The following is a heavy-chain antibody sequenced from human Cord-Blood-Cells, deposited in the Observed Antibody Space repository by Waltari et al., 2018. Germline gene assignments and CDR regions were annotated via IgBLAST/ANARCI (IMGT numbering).Heavy chain of an antibody. V-gene: IGHV4-38-2*01. CDR2: IYHRWST. CDR1: GYSISRGYF. J-gene: IGHJ4*02. CDR3: ARGLSYDILTGYYYFDY. Sequence: QVQLQESGAGLVKPSETLSLTCAVSGYSISRGYFWGWIRPPPGQGVEWLGGIYHRWSTYYNPSLKSRVTISVDTSKNQFSRKLSSVTAADTAVYYCARGLSYDILTGYYYFDYWGQGTLVTVSS. D-gene: IGHD3-9*01.